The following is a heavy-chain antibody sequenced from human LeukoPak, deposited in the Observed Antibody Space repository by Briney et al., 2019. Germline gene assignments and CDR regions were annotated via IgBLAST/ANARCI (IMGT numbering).Heavy chain of an antibody. CDR2: IDWDDDK. J-gene: IGHJ6*02. Sequence: SGLTLVNDTQTLTLTCTFSGFSLSTSGMCVSWIRQTPGKALEWLARIDWDDDKFYSTSLKTRLSIFKDTSKNQVVHAMTNMDPVDSATYYCARTFRYTVSSAGNYYTMDVWGQGTTVTVSS. V-gene: IGHV2-70*17. CDR1: GFSLSTSGMC. D-gene: IGHD5/OR15-5a*01. CDR3: ARTFRYTVSSAGNYYTMDV.